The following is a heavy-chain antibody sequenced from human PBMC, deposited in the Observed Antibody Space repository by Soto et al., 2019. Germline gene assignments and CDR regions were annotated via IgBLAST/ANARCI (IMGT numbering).Heavy chain of an antibody. CDR2: ISAYNGNT. CDR3: ARYGSGSYYKEDDAFDI. V-gene: IGHV1-18*04. J-gene: IGHJ3*02. Sequence: QVQLVQSGAEVKKPGASVKVSCKASGYTFTSYGISWVRQSPGQGRGWMGWISAYNGNTNYAQKLQGRVTMTTDTSTSTAYMELRSLRSDDTAVYYCARYGSGSYYKEDDAFDIWGQGTMVTVSS. D-gene: IGHD3-10*01. CDR1: GYTFTSYG.